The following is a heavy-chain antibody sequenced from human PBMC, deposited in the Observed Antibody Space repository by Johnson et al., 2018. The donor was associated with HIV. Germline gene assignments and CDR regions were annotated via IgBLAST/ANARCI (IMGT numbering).Heavy chain of an antibody. Sequence: QVQLVESGGGVVQPGRSLRLSCAASGFTFSSYAMHWVRQAPGKGLEWVAVISYDGSNKYYADSVKGRFTISRDNSKNTLYLQMNSLRAEDTAVYYCASYYYGSGSYYVRGLLGLRWAMWG. CDR1: GFTFSSYA. CDR3: ASYYYGSGSYYVRGLLGLRWAM. J-gene: IGHJ1*01. D-gene: IGHD3-10*01. V-gene: IGHV3-30-3*01. CDR2: ISYDGSNK.